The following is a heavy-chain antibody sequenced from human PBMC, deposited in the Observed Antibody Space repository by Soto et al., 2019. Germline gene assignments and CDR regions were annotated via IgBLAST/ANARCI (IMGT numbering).Heavy chain of an antibody. V-gene: IGHV1-69*08. CDR1: GTIFSSYT. J-gene: IGHJ6*02. D-gene: IGHD3-16*01. Sequence: QVQLVQSGAEVKKPGSSVRVSCKASGTIFSSYTISWVRQAPGQGLEWMGRIIPILGETNSAQKFKGRVTLAADKSTNTTSMELNSLRLEDTALYYCARGLGGRMDDWGQGTTVTVSS. CDR2: IIPILGET. CDR3: ARGLGGRMDD.